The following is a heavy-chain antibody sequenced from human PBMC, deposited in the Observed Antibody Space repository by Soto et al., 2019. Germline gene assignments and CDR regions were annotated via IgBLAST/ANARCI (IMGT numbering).Heavy chain of an antibody. CDR3: AKDKWSQKRYCSGGSCYGRKNYYYYYGMDV. J-gene: IGHJ6*02. D-gene: IGHD2-15*01. CDR1: GFTFSSYG. Sequence: GGSLRLSCAASGFTFSSYGMHWVRQAPGKGLEWVAVISYDGSNKYYADSVKGRFTISRDNSKNTLYLQMNSLRAEDTAVYYCAKDKWSQKRYCSGGSCYGRKNYYYYYGMDVWGQGTTVTVSS. V-gene: IGHV3-30*18. CDR2: ISYDGSNK.